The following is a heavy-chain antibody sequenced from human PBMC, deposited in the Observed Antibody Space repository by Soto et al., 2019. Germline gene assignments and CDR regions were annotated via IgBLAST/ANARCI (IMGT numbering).Heavy chain of an antibody. V-gene: IGHV3-23*01. CDR2: ISGSGGST. D-gene: IGHD7-27*01. Sequence: GSLRLSCAASGFTFSIFAMSWVRQSPGKGLEWVSTISGSGGSTYYADAVKGRFTISRDNSMDTLYLQMKSLRVEDTAIYYCAKEVSLGSTVDLGYWGQGTLVTV. CDR3: AKEVSLGSTVDLGY. J-gene: IGHJ4*02. CDR1: GFTFSIFA.